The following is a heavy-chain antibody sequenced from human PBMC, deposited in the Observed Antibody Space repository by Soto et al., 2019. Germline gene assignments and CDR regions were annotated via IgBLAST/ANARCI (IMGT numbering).Heavy chain of an antibody. J-gene: IGHJ5*02. Sequence: QVQILQSGGEVQRPGASVKVSCKTSGYTFSNYGITWVRQAPGQPLEWLGRISLYSDGTNYAQKFQGRVSMTTDTSTTTAYMELRSLRSDDTAVYYCARVVPGAEAWFGPCGQGTLVTVSS. V-gene: IGHV1-18*01. CDR3: ARVVPGAEAWFGP. CDR2: ISLYSDGT. D-gene: IGHD2-2*01. CDR1: GYTFSNYG.